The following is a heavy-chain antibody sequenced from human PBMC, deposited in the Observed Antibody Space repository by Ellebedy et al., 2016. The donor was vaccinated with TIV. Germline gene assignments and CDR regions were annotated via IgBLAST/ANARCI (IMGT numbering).Heavy chain of an antibody. J-gene: IGHJ6*02. V-gene: IGHV3-53*04. CDR3: ARDLYFGSSYDHYYYGLDV. Sequence: GESLKISCAASGLTVSSNYMSWVRQAPGKGLEWVSVIYNDGSTTYADSVKGRFTISRHNSKNTLYLQMNSLRAEDTAVYYCARDLYFGSSYDHYYYGLDVWGQGTTVTVSS. D-gene: IGHD3-16*01. CDR2: IYNDGST. CDR1: GLTVSSNY.